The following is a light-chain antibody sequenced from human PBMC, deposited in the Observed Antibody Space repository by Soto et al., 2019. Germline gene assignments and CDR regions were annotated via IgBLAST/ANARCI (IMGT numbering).Light chain of an antibody. Sequence: QSALTQPASVSGSPGQSITISCTGTSSDVGGYNYVSWYQQHPGKAPKFMIYDVSNRPSGVSNRFPGSKSGNTASLTISGLQAEDEADYYCCSYTTSNTRQIVFGTGTKVPVL. CDR3: CSYTTSNTRQIV. J-gene: IGLJ1*01. CDR2: DVS. V-gene: IGLV2-14*01. CDR1: SSDVGGYNY.